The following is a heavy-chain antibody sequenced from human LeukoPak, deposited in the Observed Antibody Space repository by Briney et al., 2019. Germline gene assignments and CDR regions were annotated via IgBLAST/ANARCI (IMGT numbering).Heavy chain of an antibody. J-gene: IGHJ4*02. V-gene: IGHV4-59*01. D-gene: IGHD5-24*01. CDR1: SGSICSYY. CDR3: SRDLGSNCDY. CDR2: IYYSGSN. Sequence: SETLSLTCTVSSGSICSYYWSWLRQPPGKGLEGIRYIYYSGSNNYNPSLQSPVTISVDTSNNHFSLQLSSVTGPATAWYYCSRDLGSNCDYWGERTLVTVSS.